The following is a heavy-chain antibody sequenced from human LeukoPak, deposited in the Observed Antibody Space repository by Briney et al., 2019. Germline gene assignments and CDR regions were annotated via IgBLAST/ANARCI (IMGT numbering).Heavy chain of an antibody. V-gene: IGHV3-23*01. CDR3: AKDSPGCSSTSCYFHY. J-gene: IGHJ4*02. Sequence: PGGSLRLSCAASGFTFSSYAMSWVRQAPGKGLEWVSDISGSGGNTYYAGSVKGRFTISRDNSKNTLYLQMNSLRADDTAVYYCAKDSPGCSSTSCYFHYWGQGSLVTVSS. CDR1: GFTFSSYA. D-gene: IGHD2-2*01. CDR2: ISGSGGNT.